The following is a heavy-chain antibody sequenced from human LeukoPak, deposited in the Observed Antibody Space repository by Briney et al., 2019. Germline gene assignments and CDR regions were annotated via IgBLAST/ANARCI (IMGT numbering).Heavy chain of an antibody. D-gene: IGHD5-12*01. CDR2: IYYSGST. V-gene: IGHV4-59*08. Sequence: PSETLSLTCTVSGGSISSYYWSWIRQPPGKGLEWFGYIYYSGSTTYNPSLKSRVTISIDTSKNQFSLKLSSVTAADTAVYYCARRATMLAGGYFDYWGQGTLVSVSS. CDR3: ARRATMLAGGYFDY. CDR1: GGSISSYY. J-gene: IGHJ4*02.